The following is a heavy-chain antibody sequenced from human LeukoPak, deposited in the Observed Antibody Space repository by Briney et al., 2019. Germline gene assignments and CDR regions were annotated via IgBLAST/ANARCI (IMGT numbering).Heavy chain of an antibody. CDR3: ARVRVRCSSTSCYRTTFDY. J-gene: IGHJ4*02. CDR1: GGSISSYY. Sequence: SETLSLTCTVSGGSISSYYWSWIRQPPGKGLEWIGYIYYSGSTNYNPSLKSRVTISVDTSKNQFSLKLSSVTAADTAVYYCARVRVRCSSTSCYRTTFDYGGQGTLVTVSS. CDR2: IYYSGST. D-gene: IGHD2-2*02. V-gene: IGHV4-59*01.